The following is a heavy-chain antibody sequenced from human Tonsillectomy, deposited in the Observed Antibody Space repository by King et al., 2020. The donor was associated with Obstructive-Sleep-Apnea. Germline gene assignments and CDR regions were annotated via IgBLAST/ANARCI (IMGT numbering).Heavy chain of an antibody. CDR1: GFTFDDYA. V-gene: IGHV3-9*01. D-gene: IGHD3-10*01. J-gene: IGHJ4*02. Sequence: QLVQSGGGLVQPGRSLRLSCAASGFTFDDYAMHWVRQAPGKGLEWVSGISWNSGSTGYADSVKGRFTISRDNAKNSLYLQMNSLRAEDTALYYCVKSYVTMVQGDMSGWDYWGQGTLVIVSS. CDR3: VKSYVTMVQGDMSGWDY. CDR2: ISWNSGST.